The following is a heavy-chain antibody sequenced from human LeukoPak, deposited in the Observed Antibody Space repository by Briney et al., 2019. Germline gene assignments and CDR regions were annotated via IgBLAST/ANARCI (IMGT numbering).Heavy chain of an antibody. D-gene: IGHD3-16*01. CDR2: IYYSGST. J-gene: IGHJ4*02. V-gene: IGHV4-59*01. CDR3: ARKPLNWSDVWGALAFYFDY. Sequence: SETLSLTCTVSGGSISSYYWSWIRQPPGKGLEWIGYIYYSGSTNYNPSLKSRVTISVDTSKNQFSLKLSSVTAADTAVYYCARKPLNWSDVWGALAFYFDYWGQGTLVTVSS. CDR1: GGSISSYY.